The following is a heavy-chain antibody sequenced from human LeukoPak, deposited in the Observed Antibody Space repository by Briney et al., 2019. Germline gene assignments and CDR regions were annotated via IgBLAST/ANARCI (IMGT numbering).Heavy chain of an antibody. D-gene: IGHD5-12*01. CDR1: GYTFTSYD. CDR2: MNPNSGNT. CDR3: ARGYSGYDYCDY. J-gene: IGHJ4*02. V-gene: IGHV1-8*01. Sequence: ASVKVSCKASGYTFTSYDINWVRQATGQGLEWMGWMNPNSGNTGYAQKFQGRVTMTRNTSISTAYMELSSLRSEDTAVYYCARGYSGYDYCDYWGQGTLVTVSP.